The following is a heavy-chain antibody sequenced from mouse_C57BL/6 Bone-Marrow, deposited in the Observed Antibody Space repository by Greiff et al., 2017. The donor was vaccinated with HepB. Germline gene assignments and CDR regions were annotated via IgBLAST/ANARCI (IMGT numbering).Heavy chain of an antibody. CDR1: GFTFSSYA. CDR2: ISSGGDYI. V-gene: IGHV5-9-1*02. Sequence: EVKLMESGEGLVKPGGSLKLSCAASGFTFSSYAMSWVRQTPEKRLEWVAYISSGGDYIYYADTVKGRFTLSRDQARNTLYLQMSSLKSEDTAMYYCTRGRKFWDAMDYWGQGTAVTVSS. J-gene: IGHJ4*01. CDR3: TRGRKFWDAMDY. D-gene: IGHD4-1*01.